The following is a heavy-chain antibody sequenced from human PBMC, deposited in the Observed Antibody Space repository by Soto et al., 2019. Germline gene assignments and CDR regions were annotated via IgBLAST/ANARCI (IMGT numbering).Heavy chain of an antibody. CDR2: IYYSGST. Sequence: QVQLQESGPGLVKPSQTLSLTCTVSGGSISSGGYYWSWIRQHPGKGLEWIGYIYYSGSTYYNPSLKSRVTISVDTSKNQFSLKLSSVTAADTDVYYCARGSIYLESRDDAFDIWGQGTMVTVSS. D-gene: IGHD3-3*01. J-gene: IGHJ3*02. V-gene: IGHV4-31*03. CDR3: ARGSIYLESRDDAFDI. CDR1: GGSISSGGYY.